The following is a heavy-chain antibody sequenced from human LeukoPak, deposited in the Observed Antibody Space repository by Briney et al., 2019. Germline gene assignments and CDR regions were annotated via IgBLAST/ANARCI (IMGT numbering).Heavy chain of an antibody. CDR3: AREGGSGSNAFDI. J-gene: IGHJ3*02. V-gene: IGHV4-59*01. Sequence: SETLSLTCTVSGGSISRYYWSWIRQPPGKGLEWIGYIYYSGSTNYNPSLKSRVTISVDTSKNQFSLKLSSVTAADTAVYYCAREGGSGSNAFDIWGQGTMVTVSS. CDR1: GGSISRYY. CDR2: IYYSGST. D-gene: IGHD3-10*01.